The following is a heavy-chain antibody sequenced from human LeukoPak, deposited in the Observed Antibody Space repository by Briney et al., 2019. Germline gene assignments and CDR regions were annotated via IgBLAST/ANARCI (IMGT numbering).Heavy chain of an antibody. V-gene: IGHV3-53*01. Sequence: GGSLRLSCAASGFTVSSNYMNWVRQAPGKGLEWVSIIYSGGSTFYADSVKGRFTISRDNSKNTLYLQMNSLRAEDTAVYYCARGGSYLSAFDIWGQGTMVTVSS. CDR3: ARGGSYLSAFDI. D-gene: IGHD1-26*01. CDR2: IYSGGST. J-gene: IGHJ3*02. CDR1: GFTVSSNY.